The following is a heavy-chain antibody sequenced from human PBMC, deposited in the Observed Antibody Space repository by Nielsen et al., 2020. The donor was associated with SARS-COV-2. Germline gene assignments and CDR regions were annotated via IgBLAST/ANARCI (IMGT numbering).Heavy chain of an antibody. CDR3: ARDRFGELLYSDY. CDR2: ISSSSSYI. CDR1: GFTFSSYS. D-gene: IGHD3-10*01. J-gene: IGHJ4*02. Sequence: GESLKISCAASGFTFSSYSMNWVRRAPGKGLEWVSSISSSSSYIYYADSVKGRFTISRDNAKNSLYLQMNSLRAEDTAVYYCARDRFGELLYSDYWGQGTLVTVSS. V-gene: IGHV3-21*01.